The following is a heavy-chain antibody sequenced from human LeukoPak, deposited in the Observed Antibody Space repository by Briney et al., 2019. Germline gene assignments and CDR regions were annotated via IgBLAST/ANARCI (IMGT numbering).Heavy chain of an antibody. J-gene: IGHJ4*02. CDR1: GYTFTGYY. CDR3: ARGSPEFDY. Sequence: ASVTVSCTASGYTFTGYYMHWVRQAPGQGLEWMGRINPNSGGTNYAQKFQGRVTMTRDTSISTAYMELRSLRSDDTAVYYCARGSPEFDYWGQGTLVTVSS. CDR2: INPNSGGT. D-gene: IGHD1-14*01. V-gene: IGHV1-2*06.